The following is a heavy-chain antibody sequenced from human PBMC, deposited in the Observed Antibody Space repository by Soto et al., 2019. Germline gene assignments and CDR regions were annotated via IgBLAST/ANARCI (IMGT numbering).Heavy chain of an antibody. CDR2: INHSGST. Sequence: QVQLQQWGAGLLKPSETLSLTCAVYGGSFSGYYWSWIRQPPGKGLEWIGEINHSGSTNYNPSLKSRVTISVDTSKNQFSLKLSSVTAADTAVHYCARGLIVADYYYGMDVWGQGTTVTVSS. J-gene: IGHJ6*02. CDR3: ARGLIVADYYYGMDV. D-gene: IGHD2-21*01. CDR1: GGSFSGYY. V-gene: IGHV4-34*01.